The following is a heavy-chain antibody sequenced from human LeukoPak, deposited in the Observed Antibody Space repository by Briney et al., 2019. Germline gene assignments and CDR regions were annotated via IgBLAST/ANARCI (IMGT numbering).Heavy chain of an antibody. CDR2: ISGSGGST. J-gene: IGHJ4*02. V-gene: IGHV3-23*01. D-gene: IGHD6-13*01. CDR1: GFIFNNYA. CDR3: AKEGIAAAKGFDY. Sequence: GGSLRLSCAASGFIFNNYAMDWVRQAPGKGLEWVSAISGSGGSTYYADSVKGRFTISRDNSKNTLYLQMNSLRAEDTAVYYCAKEGIAAAKGFDYWGQGTLVTVSS.